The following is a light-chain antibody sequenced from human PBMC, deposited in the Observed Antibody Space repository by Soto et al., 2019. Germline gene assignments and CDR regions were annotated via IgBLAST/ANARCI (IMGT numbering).Light chain of an antibody. CDR3: NSYTSSSTYV. Sequence: QSALTQPASVSGSPGQSITISCTGTSSDVGGYNYVSWYQQHPGKAPKLMIYEVSTRPSGVSNRFSGSKSGNTASLTISGLQAEDEADYYFNSYTSSSTYVCGAGTTLTVL. J-gene: IGLJ1*01. CDR1: SSDVGGYNY. CDR2: EVS. V-gene: IGLV2-14*01.